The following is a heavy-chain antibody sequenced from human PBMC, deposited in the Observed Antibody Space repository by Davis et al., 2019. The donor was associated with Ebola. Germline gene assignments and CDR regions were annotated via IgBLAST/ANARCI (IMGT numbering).Heavy chain of an antibody. V-gene: IGHV3-11*06. CDR2: ISGGSSFT. J-gene: IGHJ6*02. CDR3: AGDSTMDV. CDR1: GFTFSAYY. Sequence: PGGSLRLSCAASGFTFSAYYMAWIRQAPGKGLEWLSYISGGSSFTNYADSVQGRFTISRDNAKNLLYLQMSGLRVEDTAVYYCAGDSTMDVWGQGTTVTVSS.